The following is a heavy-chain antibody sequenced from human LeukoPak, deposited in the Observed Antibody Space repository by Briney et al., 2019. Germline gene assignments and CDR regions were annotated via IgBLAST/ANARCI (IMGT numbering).Heavy chain of an antibody. J-gene: IGHJ4*02. D-gene: IGHD2-8*02. CDR2: INPNNGGT. Sequence: GASVKVSCKASGYTFTGYYMHWVRQAPGQGLECMGWINPNNGGTNYAQKLQGRVTMTLDTSISTGYMELSSLRSDDTAIYFCARVDGGEWYYFDYWGQGTLVTVFS. CDR3: ARVDGGEWYYFDY. V-gene: IGHV1-2*02. CDR1: GYTFTGYY.